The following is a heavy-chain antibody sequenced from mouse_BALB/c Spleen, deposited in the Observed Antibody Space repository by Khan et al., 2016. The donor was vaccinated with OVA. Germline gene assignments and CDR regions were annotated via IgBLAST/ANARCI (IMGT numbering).Heavy chain of an antibody. CDR2: INTHSGVP. Sequence: QIQLVQSGPELKKPGETVRISCKASGYTFTTAGMQWVQKMPGKGLKWIGWINTHSGVPKYAEDFKGRFAFSLETSASTVYLQITNLKNADTATYFCARGGAAFYRNDGGAMDYWGQGTSVTVSS. CDR1: GYTFTTAG. V-gene: IGHV9-4*02. J-gene: IGHJ4*01. D-gene: IGHD2-14*01. CDR3: ARGGAAFYRNDGGAMDY.